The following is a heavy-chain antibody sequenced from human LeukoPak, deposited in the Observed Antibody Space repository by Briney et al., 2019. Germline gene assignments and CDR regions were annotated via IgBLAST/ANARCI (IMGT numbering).Heavy chain of an antibody. CDR1: GGSISSGGYY. V-gene: IGHV4-31*03. J-gene: IGHJ6*02. D-gene: IGHD3-22*01. CDR3: ARNKPYDRIYYYGMDV. CDR2: IYYSGST. Sequence: PSQTLSLTCTVSGGSISSGGYYWSWIRQHPGKGLEWIGYIYYSGSTYYNPSLKSRVTISVDTSKNQFSLKLSSVTAADTAVYYCARNKPYDRIYYYGMDVWGQGTTVTVSS.